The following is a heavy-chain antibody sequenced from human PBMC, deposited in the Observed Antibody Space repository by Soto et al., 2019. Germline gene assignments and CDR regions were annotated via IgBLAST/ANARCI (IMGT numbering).Heavy chain of an antibody. D-gene: IGHD2-2*01. V-gene: IGHV3-48*01. CDR1: GFVFSSYH. Sequence: GGSLRLSCAASGFVFSSYHMNWVRQAPGKGLEWISYISSSSDNIYYADSVRGRFTISRDNAKNSLYLQMNSLRAEDAAVYYCARDKGYCSSTSCYYDYYMDFWGKGTSVTVSS. J-gene: IGHJ6*03. CDR3: ARDKGYCSSTSCYYDYYMDF. CDR2: ISSSSDNI.